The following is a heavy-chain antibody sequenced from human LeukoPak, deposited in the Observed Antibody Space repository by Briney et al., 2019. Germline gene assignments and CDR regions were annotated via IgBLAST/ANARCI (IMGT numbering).Heavy chain of an antibody. Sequence: GGSLRLSCAASGFTFSSFWMSWVRQAPGKGLEWVANIKEDGSDKNYVDSVKGRFTISRDNTKRSVFLQMNSLRDEGTAVYFCARDRGYDTFDYWGQGTLVTVSS. J-gene: IGHJ4*02. V-gene: IGHV3-7*01. CDR3: ARDRGYDTFDY. CDR2: IKEDGSDK. D-gene: IGHD5-12*01. CDR1: GFTFSSFW.